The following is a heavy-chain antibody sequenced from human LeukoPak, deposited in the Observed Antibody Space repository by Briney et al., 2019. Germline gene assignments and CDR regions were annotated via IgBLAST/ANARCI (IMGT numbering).Heavy chain of an antibody. V-gene: IGHV3-33*08. CDR1: RFTFSSYA. J-gene: IGHJ6*02. D-gene: IGHD2-15*01. CDR2: MWSDGSNK. CDR3: ARYCSGGSCYSGMDV. Sequence: QTGGSLRLSCAVSRFTFSSYAINWVLQAPGKGLEWVALMWSDGSNKHYADSVKGRFTISRDNSKNTLFLQMNSLRDEDTAVYYCARYCSGGSCYSGMDVWGHGTTVTVSS.